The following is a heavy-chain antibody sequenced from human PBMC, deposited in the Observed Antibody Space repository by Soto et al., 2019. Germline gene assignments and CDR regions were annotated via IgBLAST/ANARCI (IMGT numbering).Heavy chain of an antibody. CDR2: IYYTGST. CDR3: ARSYYFDKSGCDY. V-gene: IGHV4-31*01. J-gene: IGHJ4*02. Sequence: QVQLQESGPGLVKPSQTLSLTCSVSGGSISSDGYYWTWIRHHPGEGLEWIGNIYYTGSTYYSPSLKSLLTMSVDTSENQFSLKLSSVTAADTAVYYCARSYYFDKSGCDYWGQGALVTVSS. CDR1: GGSISSDGYY. D-gene: IGHD3-22*01.